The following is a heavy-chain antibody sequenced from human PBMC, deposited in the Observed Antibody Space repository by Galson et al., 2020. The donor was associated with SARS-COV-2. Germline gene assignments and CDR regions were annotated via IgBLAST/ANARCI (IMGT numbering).Heavy chain of an antibody. J-gene: IGHJ4*02. CDR3: ARGAEGIFYHDTSGEWGALWD. CDR2: FNGHGSSI. V-gene: IGHV3-74*01. Sequence: GGSLRLSCAASGFNLSKYWVHWVRQAPGKGLEWVSLFNGHGSSISYADSVKGRFTISRDKAKNTLYLQMSSLRVEDTAVYYCARGAEGIFYHDTSGEWGALWDWGQGTLVTVSS. D-gene: IGHD3-22*01. CDR1: GFNLSKYW.